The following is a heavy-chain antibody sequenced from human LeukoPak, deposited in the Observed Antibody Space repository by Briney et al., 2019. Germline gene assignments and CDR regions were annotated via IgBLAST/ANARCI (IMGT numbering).Heavy chain of an antibody. CDR1: GGSFSGYY. Sequence: NPSETLSLTCAVYGGSFSGYYWSWIRQPPGKGLEWIGEINHSGSTNYNPSLKSRVTISVDTSKNQFSLKLSSVTAADTAVYYCAGSMIVVVAFDYWGQGTLVTVSS. J-gene: IGHJ4*02. CDR3: AGSMIVVVAFDY. V-gene: IGHV4-34*01. D-gene: IGHD3-22*01. CDR2: INHSGST.